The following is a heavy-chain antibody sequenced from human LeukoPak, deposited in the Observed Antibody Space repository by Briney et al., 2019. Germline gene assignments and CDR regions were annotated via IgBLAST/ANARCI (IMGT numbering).Heavy chain of an antibody. Sequence: PGGSLRLSCAASGFTFSSYAMSWVRQAPGKGLEWVSAISGRSDCTYYADSVKGRFTISRDNSKNTLYLQMNSLRAEDTAVYYCAKVSGQLKAMIVEVIVVAFDIWGQGTMVTVSS. CDR1: GFTFSSYA. CDR3: AKVSGQLKAMIVEVIVVAFDI. CDR2: ISGRSDCT. D-gene: IGHD3-22*01. J-gene: IGHJ3*02. V-gene: IGHV3-23*01.